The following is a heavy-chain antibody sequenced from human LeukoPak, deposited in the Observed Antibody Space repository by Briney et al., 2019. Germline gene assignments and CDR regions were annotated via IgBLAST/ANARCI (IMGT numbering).Heavy chain of an antibody. D-gene: IGHD3-3*01. V-gene: IGHV1-2*02. CDR2: INPNSGGT. J-gene: IGHJ6*02. Sequence: VASVTVSCKASGYTFTGYYMHWVRQAPGQGLEWMGWINPNSGGTNYAQKLQGRVTMTTDTSTSTAYMELRSLRSDDTAVYYCARDSPEGRITIFGVARPYYYYGMDVWGQGTTVTVSS. CDR1: GYTFTGYY. CDR3: ARDSPEGRITIFGVARPYYYYGMDV.